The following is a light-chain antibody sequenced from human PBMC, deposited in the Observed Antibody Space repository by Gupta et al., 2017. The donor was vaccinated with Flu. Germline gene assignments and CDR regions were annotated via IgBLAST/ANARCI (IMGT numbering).Light chain of an antibody. CDR3: QHDKKWPPIT. J-gene: IGKJ4*01. V-gene: IGKV3-15*01. CDR1: QSIGHR. CDR2: DAS. Sequence: ATLYVSAGESVTLSCGASQSIGHRLDWYEQIPCQAPRRLICDASTRDTGLRARFRGRGSGIDLALTIRSRQEEDFVSYYSQHDKKWPPITFGGGTKVDIK.